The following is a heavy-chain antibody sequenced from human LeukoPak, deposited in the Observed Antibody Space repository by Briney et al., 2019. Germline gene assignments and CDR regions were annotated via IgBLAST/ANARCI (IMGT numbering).Heavy chain of an antibody. CDR3: TTDGVGVEGTTYDN. V-gene: IGHV3-15*01. D-gene: IGHD1-14*01. CDR1: GFTFINAW. J-gene: IGHJ4*02. Sequence: GGSLRLSCAASGFTFINAWMAWVRQAPGKGLEWVGRIKAKAHGGTIEYAAPVKGRFTISRDDSKNTLYLQMNSLKTEDTAVYYCTTDGVGVEGTTYDNWGQGTLVSVSS. CDR2: IKAKAHGGTI.